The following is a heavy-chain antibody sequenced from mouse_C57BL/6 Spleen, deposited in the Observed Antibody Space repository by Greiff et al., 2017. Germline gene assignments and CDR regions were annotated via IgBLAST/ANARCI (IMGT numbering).Heavy chain of an antibody. D-gene: IGHD1-1*01. CDR3: ARAPPYYSGSTCYAMDY. CDR1: GYTFTSYW. CDR2: INPSNGGT. J-gene: IGHJ4*01. V-gene: IGHV1-53*01. Sequence: QVQLQQSGTELVKPGASVKLSCKASGYTFTSYWMHWVKQRPGQGLEWIGNINPSNGGTNYNEKFKSKATLTVDKSSSTAYMQRSSLTSEDSAVYYCARAPPYYSGSTCYAMDYWGQGTSVTVSS.